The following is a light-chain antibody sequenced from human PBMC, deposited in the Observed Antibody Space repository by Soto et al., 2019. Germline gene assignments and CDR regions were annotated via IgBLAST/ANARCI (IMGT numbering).Light chain of an antibody. CDR3: SSYTRSSTWV. Sequence: QSVLTQPASVSGSPGQSITISCTGTSSDVGGYNYVSWYQQHPGKAPKLMIYDVSNRPSGVSNRFSGSKSGNTASLTISGLHPEDEADYYCSSYTRSSTWVFGGATKLTVL. J-gene: IGLJ3*02. CDR2: DVS. V-gene: IGLV2-14*01. CDR1: SSDVGGYNY.